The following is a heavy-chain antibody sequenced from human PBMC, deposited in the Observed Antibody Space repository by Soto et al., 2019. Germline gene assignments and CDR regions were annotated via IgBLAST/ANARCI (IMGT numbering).Heavy chain of an antibody. CDR3: AKGGIGETGGLDY. D-gene: IGHD1-26*01. J-gene: IGHJ4*02. CDR1: GFTFSTYA. CDR2: IGSDTGT. V-gene: IGHV3-23*01. Sequence: EVQVLESGGGLVQPGGSLRLSCAASGFTFSTYAMTWVRQTPEKGLEWVSSIGSDTGTYYADSVKGRFTISRDNSKNKIFLHLNRLRAQDTAIFPRAKGGIGETGGLDYWGQGSLVTVSS.